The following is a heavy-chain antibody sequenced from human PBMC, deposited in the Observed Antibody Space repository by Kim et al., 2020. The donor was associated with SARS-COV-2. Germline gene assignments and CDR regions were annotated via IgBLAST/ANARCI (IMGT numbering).Heavy chain of an antibody. J-gene: IGHJ4*02. CDR2: IWYDGSNK. CDR1: GFTFSSYG. D-gene: IGHD3-22*01. Sequence: GGSLRLSCAASGFTFSSYGMHWVRQAPGKGLEWVAVIWYDGSNKYYADSVKGRFTISRDNSKNTLYLQMNSLRAEDTAVYYCARDLALDDSVENYWGQGTLVTVSS. CDR3: ARDLALDDSVENY. V-gene: IGHV3-33*01.